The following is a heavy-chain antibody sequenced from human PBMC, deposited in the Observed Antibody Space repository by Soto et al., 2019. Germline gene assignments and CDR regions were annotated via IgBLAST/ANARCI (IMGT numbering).Heavy chain of an antibody. J-gene: IGHJ1*01. CDR1: GFTFDDYA. Sequence: EVQLVESGGGVVQPGRSLRLSCAASGFTFDDYAMHLVRQVPGKGLEWVSGINWNSGSIGYGDSVKGRFAISRDNAKNSLHLQMNGLSAEDTAFYYCVKDESINWYSGHFRHWGQGTLVTVSS. CDR2: INWNSGSI. V-gene: IGHV3-9*01. CDR3: VKDESINWYSGHFRH. D-gene: IGHD6-13*01.